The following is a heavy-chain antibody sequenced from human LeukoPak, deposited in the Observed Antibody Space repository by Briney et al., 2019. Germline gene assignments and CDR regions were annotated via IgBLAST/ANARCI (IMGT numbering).Heavy chain of an antibody. Sequence: ASVKVSCKASGYTFSGTGWYLYWLRQAPGQGLECMGWIHPNNGDTAYAQKFEGRVAMTRDTSISTAYMELSRLRSDDTAVYYCARSYCGGDCYSNLNYFDYWGQGTLVTVSS. CDR2: IHPNNGDT. CDR1: GYTFSGTGWY. CDR3: ARSYCGGDCYSNLNYFDY. J-gene: IGHJ4*02. V-gene: IGHV1-2*02. D-gene: IGHD2-21*02.